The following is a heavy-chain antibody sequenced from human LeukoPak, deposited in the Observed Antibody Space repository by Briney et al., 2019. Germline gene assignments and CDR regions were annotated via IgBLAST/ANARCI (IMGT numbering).Heavy chain of an antibody. CDR2: INQDANET. D-gene: IGHD1-26*01. CDR1: RFTFSDYW. V-gene: IGHV3-7*03. CDR3: ARHASGSYLNWFDP. J-gene: IGHJ5*02. Sequence: GGSLRLSCAASRFTFSDYWMSWVRQAPGMGLEWVANINQDANETNYVASVKGRFTISRDNAKSSLYLQMNSLRAEVTAVYYCARHASGSYLNWFDPWGQGTLVTASS.